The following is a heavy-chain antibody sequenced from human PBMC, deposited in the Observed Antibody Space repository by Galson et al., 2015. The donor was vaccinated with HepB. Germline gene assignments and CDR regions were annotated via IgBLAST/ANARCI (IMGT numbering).Heavy chain of an antibody. CDR1: GGSFSGYY. V-gene: IGHV4-34*01. J-gene: IGHJ4*02. Sequence: LSLTCAVYGGSFSGYYWSWIRQPPGKGLEWIGEINHSGSTNYNPSLKSRVTISVDTSKNQFSLKLSSVTAADTAVYYCARICSGGSCYMLSSFDYWGQGTLVTVSS. CDR2: INHSGST. D-gene: IGHD2-15*01. CDR3: ARICSGGSCYMLSSFDY.